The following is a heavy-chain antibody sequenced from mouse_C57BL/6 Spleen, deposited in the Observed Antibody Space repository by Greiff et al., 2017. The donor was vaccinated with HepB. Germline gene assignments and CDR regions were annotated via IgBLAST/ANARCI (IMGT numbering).Heavy chain of an antibody. D-gene: IGHD1-1*01. CDR1: GFTFSDYG. Sequence: EVKLVESGGGLVKPGGSLKLSCAASGFTFSDYGMHWVRQAPEKGLEWVAYISSGSSTIYYADTVKGRFTISSDNAKNTLFLQMTSLRSEDTAMYYCARGATVVFDYWGQGTTLTVSS. CDR3: ARGATVVFDY. J-gene: IGHJ2*01. CDR2: ISSGSSTI. V-gene: IGHV5-17*01.